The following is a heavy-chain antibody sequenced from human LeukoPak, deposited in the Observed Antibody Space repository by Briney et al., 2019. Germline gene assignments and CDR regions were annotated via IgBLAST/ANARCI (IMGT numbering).Heavy chain of an antibody. J-gene: IGHJ2*01. CDR1: GFTFSSYE. D-gene: IGHD5-24*01. V-gene: IGHV3-48*03. Sequence: GGSLRLSCAASGFTFSSYEMNWVRQAPGKGLEWVSYISSSAGTIYYADSVKGRFTISRDNAKNSLYLQMNSLRAEDTAVYYCARHLKMGRDGYNHWYFDLWGRGTLVTVSS. CDR3: ARHLKMGRDGYNHWYFDL. CDR2: ISSSAGTI.